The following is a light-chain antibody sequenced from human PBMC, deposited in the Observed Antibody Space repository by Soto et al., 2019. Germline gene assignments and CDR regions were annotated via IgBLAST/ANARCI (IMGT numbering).Light chain of an antibody. Sequence: DIQMTQSPSTLSASVGDRVTITCRASQSIVGWLAWYQQKPGKAPKLLIYKASSLESGVPPRFSGSGSGTEYTLTISSLQPDDFATYYCQQYKSYPWTFGPGTEVEIK. CDR2: KAS. V-gene: IGKV1-5*03. J-gene: IGKJ1*01. CDR1: QSIVGW. CDR3: QQYKSYPWT.